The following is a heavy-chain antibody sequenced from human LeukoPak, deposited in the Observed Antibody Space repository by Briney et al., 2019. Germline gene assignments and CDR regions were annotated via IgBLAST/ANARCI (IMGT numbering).Heavy chain of an antibody. D-gene: IGHD4-17*01. CDR2: ISYDGSNK. CDR1: GFTFSSYA. V-gene: IGHV3-30-3*01. Sequence: GGSLRLSCAASGFTFSSYAMHWVRQAPGKGLEWVAVISYDGSNKYYADSVKGRFTISRDNSKNTLYLQMNSLRAEDTAVYYCARDRGLTTVTTKRPVGPFDYWGQGTLVTVSS. CDR3: ARDRGLTTVTTKRPVGPFDY. J-gene: IGHJ4*02.